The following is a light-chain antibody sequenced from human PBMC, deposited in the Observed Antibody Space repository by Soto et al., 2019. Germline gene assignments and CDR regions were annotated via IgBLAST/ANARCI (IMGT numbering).Light chain of an antibody. J-gene: IGLJ3*02. Sequence: QSALTQPRSVSGSPGQSVTISCTGTSSDVGAYNYVSWYQQYPGKAPKLMLYDVTQRPSGVPDRFSGSKSGNTASLTISGLQAEDEADYYCCSYAGSFTWVFGGGTKLTVL. V-gene: IGLV2-11*01. CDR2: DVT. CDR1: SSDVGAYNY. CDR3: CSYAGSFTWV.